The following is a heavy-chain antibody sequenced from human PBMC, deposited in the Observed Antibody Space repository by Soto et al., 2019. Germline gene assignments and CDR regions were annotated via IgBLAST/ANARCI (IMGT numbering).Heavy chain of an antibody. CDR1: GFTFSSYW. J-gene: IGHJ4*02. CDR2: IKQGGSEK. Sequence: GGSLRLSCAASGFTFSSYWMSWVRQAPGKGLEWVANIKQGGSEKYYVDSVKGRFTISRDNAKNSLYLQMNSLRAEDTAVYYCARDSFSYYDYVWGSYGFDYWGQGTLVTVSS. CDR3: ARDSFSYYDYVWGSYGFDY. D-gene: IGHD3-16*01. V-gene: IGHV3-7*01.